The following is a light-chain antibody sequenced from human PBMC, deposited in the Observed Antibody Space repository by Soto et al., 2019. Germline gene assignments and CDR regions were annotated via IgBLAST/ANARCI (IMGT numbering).Light chain of an antibody. CDR3: QQYYSTLFT. J-gene: IGKJ3*01. CDR2: WAS. V-gene: IGKV4-1*01. CDR1: QSVLYSSNNKNY. Sequence: DIVMTQSPDSLAVSLGERATINCKSSQSVLYSSNNKNYLVWYQQKPGQPPKLLIYWASTRESGVPDRFSGSGSGTDFTLTISSLQAEDVAVYYCQQYYSTLFTFGPGTKVDIK.